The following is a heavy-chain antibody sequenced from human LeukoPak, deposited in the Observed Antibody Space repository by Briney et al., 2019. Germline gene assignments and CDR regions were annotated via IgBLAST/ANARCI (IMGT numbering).Heavy chain of an antibody. CDR3: ARAPRRDGYNCVDY. Sequence: GGSLRLSCAASGLTFNCYAMSWVRQAPGKGLEWVSAVRRVGGTTYYADSAKGRFTISRDNAKNTLYLQMNSLRAEDTAVYYCARAPRRDGYNCVDYWGPGNPVPV. J-gene: IGHJ4*02. CDR1: GLTFNCYA. D-gene: IGHD5-24*01. CDR2: VRRVGGTT. V-gene: IGHV3-23*01.